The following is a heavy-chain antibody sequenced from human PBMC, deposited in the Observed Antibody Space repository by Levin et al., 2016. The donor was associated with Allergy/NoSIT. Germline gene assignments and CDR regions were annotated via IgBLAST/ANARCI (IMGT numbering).Heavy chain of an antibody. CDR3: ARRFNGIDY. CDR2: ISSTSGDM. V-gene: IGHV3-21*01. CDR1: GFNFNYFG. J-gene: IGHJ4*02. Sequence: GESLKISCAASGFNFNYFGMHWVRQAPGKGLEWVSFISSTSGDMSYADSVRGRFTISRDNAKNTLYLQMNSLRAEDTAVYYCARRFNGIDYWGQGTLVTVSS.